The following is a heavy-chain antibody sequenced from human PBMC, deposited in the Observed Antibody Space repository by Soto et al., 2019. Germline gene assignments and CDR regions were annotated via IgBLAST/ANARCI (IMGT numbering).Heavy chain of an antibody. D-gene: IGHD3-22*01. J-gene: IGHJ4*02. CDR1: GGSFSGYY. CDR2: INHSGST. V-gene: IGHV4-34*01. Sequence: PSETLSLTCAVYGGSFSGYYWSWIRQPPGKGLEWIGEINHSGSTNYNPSLKSRVTISVDTSKNQFSLKLSSVTAADTAVYYCATYYYDSSGYHFDYWGQGTLVTVSS. CDR3: ATYYYDSSGYHFDY.